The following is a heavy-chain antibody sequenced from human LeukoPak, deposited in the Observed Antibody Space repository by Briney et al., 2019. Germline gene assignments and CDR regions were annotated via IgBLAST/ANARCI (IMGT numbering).Heavy chain of an antibody. J-gene: IGHJ6*03. Sequence: HPGRSLRPSRAASEFTFSSSGTDSVRHAPGKGLEWVAFIRFEGSNKYHADSVKGRFTISRDNFKNTLYLQMNSLRAEDTAVYYCARCRNSGWYRGSYYYSYYMDVWGKGTTVTISS. CDR3: ARCRNSGWYRGSYYYSYYMDV. CDR2: IRFEGSNK. D-gene: IGHD6-19*01. CDR1: EFTFSSSG. V-gene: IGHV3-33*08.